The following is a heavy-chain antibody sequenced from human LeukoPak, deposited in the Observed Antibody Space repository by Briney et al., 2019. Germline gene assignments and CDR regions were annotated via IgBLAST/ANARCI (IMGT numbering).Heavy chain of an antibody. Sequence: SQTLSLTCAVSGGSISSGGYSWSWIRQPPGNGLEWIGYIYHSGSTYYNPSLKSRVTISVDRSKNQFSLKLSSVTAADTAVYYCARSRGELTVPPTQYYFDYWGQGTLVTVSS. J-gene: IGHJ4*02. CDR1: GGSISSGGYS. CDR3: ARSRGELTVPPTQYYFDY. D-gene: IGHD4-17*01. CDR2: IYHSGST. V-gene: IGHV4-30-2*01.